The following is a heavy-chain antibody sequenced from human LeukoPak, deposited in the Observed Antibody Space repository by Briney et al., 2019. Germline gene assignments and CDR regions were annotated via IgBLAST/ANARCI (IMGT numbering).Heavy chain of an antibody. CDR1: GDSFSGYY. Sequence: PSETLSRTCAVYGDSFSGYYWSWIRQSPGTGLEWIGEVNDRGTTSYNPNLKGRVTISVVTSSNQFSLKLTSVTAADTAIYFCATRRGGPYPYYFDHWDQGALVTVSS. J-gene: IGHJ4*02. CDR2: VNDRGTT. V-gene: IGHV4-34*01. CDR3: ATRRGGPYPYYFDH. D-gene: IGHD1/OR15-1a*01.